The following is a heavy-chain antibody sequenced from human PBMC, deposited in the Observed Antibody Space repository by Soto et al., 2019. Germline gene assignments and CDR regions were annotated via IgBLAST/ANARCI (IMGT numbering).Heavy chain of an antibody. CDR2: IYRSADVT. CDR3: AQGGYITSAGGH. Sequence: PGGSLRLSCAASGFIFGGYGMHWVRQTPGKGLEWISTIYRSADVTKYADSVKGRFTISRDNAKNTLYLQMNSLRVEDTAIYYCAQGGYITSAGGHRGQGTRVTVFS. CDR1: GFIFGGYG. D-gene: IGHD6-6*01. J-gene: IGHJ4*02. V-gene: IGHV3-23*05.